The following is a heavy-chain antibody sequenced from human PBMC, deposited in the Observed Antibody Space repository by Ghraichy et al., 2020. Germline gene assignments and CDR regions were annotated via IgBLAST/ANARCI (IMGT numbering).Heavy chain of an antibody. CDR2: IKQDGSEI. J-gene: IGHJ4*02. CDR1: GFTFSGSW. D-gene: IGHD6-19*01. Sequence: GSLRLSCAASGFTFSGSWMSWVRQPPGRGLEWVAKIKQDGSEIYYVDSVKGRFTLYRDNAKNSLYLQMDSLRAEDTAVYYCARTGYTSGWGPFDYWGQGALVTVSS. V-gene: IGHV3-7*03. CDR3: ARTGYTSGWGPFDY.